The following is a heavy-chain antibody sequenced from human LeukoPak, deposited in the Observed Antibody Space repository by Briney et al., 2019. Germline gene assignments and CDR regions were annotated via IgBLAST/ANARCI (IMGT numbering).Heavy chain of an antibody. D-gene: IGHD2-8*01. CDR2: INPSGGST. Sequence: ASVKVSCKASGYNFISYYVHWVRQAPGQGLEWMGIINPSGGSTSYAQKFQDRVTMTRDTSTSTVYMELSSLKSEDTAVYYCAREDVVLVDAVRYYYGMDVWGQGTTVTVSS. J-gene: IGHJ6*02. CDR1: GYNFISYY. V-gene: IGHV1-46*01. CDR3: AREDVVLVDAVRYYYGMDV.